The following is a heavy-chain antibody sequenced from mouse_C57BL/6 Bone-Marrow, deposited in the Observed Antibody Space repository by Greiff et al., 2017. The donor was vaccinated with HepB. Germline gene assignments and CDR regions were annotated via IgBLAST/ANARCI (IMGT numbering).Heavy chain of an antibody. Sequence: EVKLVESGPGLVKPSQSLSLTCSVTGYSITSGYYWNWIRQFPGNQLEWMGYISYDGSNNYNPSLKNRISITRDTSKNQFFLKLSSVTTEDTATYYCAPHYDYAWFAYWGQGTLVTVSA. J-gene: IGHJ3*01. V-gene: IGHV3-6*01. D-gene: IGHD2-4*01. CDR1: GYSITSGYY. CDR2: ISYDGSN. CDR3: APHYDYAWFAY.